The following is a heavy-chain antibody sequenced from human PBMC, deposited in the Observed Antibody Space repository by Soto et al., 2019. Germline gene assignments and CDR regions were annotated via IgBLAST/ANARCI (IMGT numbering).Heavy chain of an antibody. D-gene: IGHD2-2*01. Sequence: EVQLLESGGGLVQPGGSLRLSCAASGFTFSSYAMSWVRQAPGKGLEWVSAISGSGGSTYYADSVKGRFTISRDNSKNTRYLQMISVRAEGTAVYYCATLTAAMSYYYYYGMDVCVHGTTVTVSS. J-gene: IGHJ6*02. CDR3: ATLTAAMSYYYYYGMDV. CDR1: GFTFSSYA. V-gene: IGHV3-23*01. CDR2: ISGSGGST.